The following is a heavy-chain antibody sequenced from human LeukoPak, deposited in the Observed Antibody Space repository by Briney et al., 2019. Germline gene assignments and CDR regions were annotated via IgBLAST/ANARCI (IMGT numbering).Heavy chain of an antibody. V-gene: IGHV3-23*01. Sequence: GGSLRLSCAASGFTFSSYAMSWVRQAPGKGLEWVSAISGSGGSTYYADSVKGRFTISRDNSKNTLYLQMNSLRAEDTAVYYCAKTMMQTYYYDSSGYFPGGMDVWGQGTTVTVSS. J-gene: IGHJ6*02. D-gene: IGHD3-22*01. CDR1: GFTFSSYA. CDR2: ISGSGGST. CDR3: AKTMMQTYYYDSSGYFPGGMDV.